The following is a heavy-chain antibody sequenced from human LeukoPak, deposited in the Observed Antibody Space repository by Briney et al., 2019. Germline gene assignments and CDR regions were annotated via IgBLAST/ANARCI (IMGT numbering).Heavy chain of an antibody. J-gene: IGHJ4*02. CDR3: ASSMSGDYYDSSGYYYSFDY. V-gene: IGHV4-34*01. CDR1: GGSFSGYY. CDR2: INHSGST. Sequence: PSETLSLICAVYGGSFSGYYWSWIRQPPGKGLEWIGEINHSGSTNYNPSLKSRVTISVDTSKNQFSLKLSSVTAADTAVYYCASSMSGDYYDSSGYYYSFDYWGQGTLVTVSS. D-gene: IGHD3-22*01.